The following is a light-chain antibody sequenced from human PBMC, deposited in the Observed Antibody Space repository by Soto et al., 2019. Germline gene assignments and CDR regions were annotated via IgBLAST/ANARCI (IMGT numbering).Light chain of an antibody. Sequence: VQMTQSPSTLSACVGDRVTITCRASQSIGLWLAWYQEKPGKAPKPLVYDASSLQSGVSSRFSGSGSGTEFTLTISSLKPDDFATYSCHQYSVFPWTFGQGTKVDIK. CDR3: HQYSVFPWT. V-gene: IGKV1-5*01. CDR1: QSIGLW. J-gene: IGKJ1*01. CDR2: DAS.